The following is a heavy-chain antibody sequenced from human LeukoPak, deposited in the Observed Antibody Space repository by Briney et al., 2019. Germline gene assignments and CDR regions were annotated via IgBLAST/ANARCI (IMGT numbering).Heavy chain of an antibody. CDR1: GFTFSTYG. CDR2: ISNDGNSK. V-gene: IGHV3-30*03. D-gene: IGHD5-12*01. CDR3: ARGSSGYDDY. Sequence: GRSLRLSCAASGFTFSTYGMHWVRQAPGKGLEWVAVISNDGNSKFYSDSVKGRFTISRDNAKNSLYLQMNSLRAEDTAVYYCARGSSGYDDYWGQGTLVTVSS. J-gene: IGHJ4*02.